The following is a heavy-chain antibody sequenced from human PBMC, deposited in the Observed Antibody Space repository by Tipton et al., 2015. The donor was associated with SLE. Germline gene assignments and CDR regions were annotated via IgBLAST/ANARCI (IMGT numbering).Heavy chain of an antibody. CDR1: GFTFSSYS. J-gene: IGHJ4*02. V-gene: IGHV3-21*04. CDR3: AKSRTKQVALFDY. Sequence: GSLRLSCEASGFTFSSYSMTWVRQAPGKGLEWVSSINGSSSYIYYADSVKGRFTISRDNSKNTLYLQMNSLRVEDTAIYYCAKSRTKQVALFDYWGQGTRVSISS. CDR2: INGSSSYI. D-gene: IGHD2-8*01.